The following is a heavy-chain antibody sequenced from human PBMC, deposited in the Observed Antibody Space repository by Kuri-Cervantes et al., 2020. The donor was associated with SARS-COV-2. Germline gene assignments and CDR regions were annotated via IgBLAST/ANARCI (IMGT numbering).Heavy chain of an antibody. CDR2: IYYSGST. J-gene: IGHJ4*02. Sequence: ESLKISCTVSGGSISSSSYYWGWIRQPPGKGLEWIGSIYYSGSTNYNPSLKSRVTMSIDTSKNQFSLKLSSVTAADTAVYYCARESAQGTFGGVIVIIDYWGQGTPVTVSS. D-gene: IGHD3-16*02. CDR1: GGSISSSSYY. CDR3: ARESAQGTFGGVIVIIDY. V-gene: IGHV4-39*07.